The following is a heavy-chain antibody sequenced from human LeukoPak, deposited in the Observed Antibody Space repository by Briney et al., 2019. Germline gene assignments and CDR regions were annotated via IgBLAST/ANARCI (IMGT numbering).Heavy chain of an antibody. V-gene: IGHV1-69*13. J-gene: IGHJ4*02. D-gene: IGHD3-3*01. CDR3: ARAYYDFWSGYSAYYFDY. CDR2: IIPIFGTA. CDR1: GYTFTSYA. Sequence: ASVNVSCKASGYTFTSYAISWVRQAPGQGLEWMGGIIPIFGTANYAQKFQGRVTITADESTSTAYMELSSLRSEDTAVYYCARAYYDFWSGYSAYYFDYWGQGTLVTVSS.